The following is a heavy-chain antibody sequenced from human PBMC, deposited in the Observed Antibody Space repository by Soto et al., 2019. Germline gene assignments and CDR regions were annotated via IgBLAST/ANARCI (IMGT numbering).Heavy chain of an antibody. CDR1: GFTFSSYG. CDR3: AKDVSSMWLVGYFDY. CDR2: ISYDGSNK. V-gene: IGHV3-30*18. D-gene: IGHD6-19*01. J-gene: IGHJ4*02. Sequence: GGSLRLSCAASGFTFSSYGMHWVRQAPGKGLEWVAVISYDGSNKYYADSVKGRLTISRDNSKNTLYLQMNSLRAEDTAVYYCAKDVSSMWLVGYFDYWGQGTLVTVSS.